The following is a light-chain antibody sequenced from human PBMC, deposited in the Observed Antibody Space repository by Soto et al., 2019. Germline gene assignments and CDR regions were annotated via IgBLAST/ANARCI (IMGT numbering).Light chain of an antibody. Sequence: DIQLTQSPSTLSASIGDRVTITCRAIENINTWLAWYQQKPGKAPKLLLYKASILESGAPSSFSGSGSGTEFNLTISSLQPDDFATYYCQPYNHYFSFGPGTKVEIK. J-gene: IGKJ3*01. CDR1: ENINTW. CDR3: QPYNHYFS. V-gene: IGKV1-5*03. CDR2: KAS.